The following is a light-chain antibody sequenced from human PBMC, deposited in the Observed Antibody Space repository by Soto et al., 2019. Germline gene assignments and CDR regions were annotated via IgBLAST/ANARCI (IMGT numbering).Light chain of an antibody. V-gene: IGLV2-14*01. CDR1: SSDVGGYNY. Sequence: QSALTQPASASGSPGQSITISCTGTSSDVGGYNYVSWYQQHPGKAPKLMIYEVSNRPSGVSNRFSGSKSGNTASLTISGLQAEDEADYYCSSYTGSSTYVFGTGTKVTVL. J-gene: IGLJ1*01. CDR3: SSYTGSSTYV. CDR2: EVS.